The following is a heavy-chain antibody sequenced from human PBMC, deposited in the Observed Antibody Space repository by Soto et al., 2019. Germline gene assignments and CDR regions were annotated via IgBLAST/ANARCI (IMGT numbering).Heavy chain of an antibody. CDR2: IGIYANT. Sequence: PGGSLRLSCASSVFTFISYDINWVRQAPGKGLEWVSAIGIYANTYYAGSVKGRFTISRDDSRNTVYLQLNSLRVDDTAVYYCAKESTAGSPGDYFDSWGQGTLVTVSS. CDR1: VFTFISYD. CDR3: AKESTAGSPGDYFDS. J-gene: IGHJ4*02. V-gene: IGHV3-23*01.